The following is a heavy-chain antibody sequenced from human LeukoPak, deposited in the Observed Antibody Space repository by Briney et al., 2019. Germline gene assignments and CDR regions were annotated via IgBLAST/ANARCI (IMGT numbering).Heavy chain of an antibody. Sequence: ASVKVSCKASGYTFTGYYMHWVRQAPGQGLEWMGWINPNSGGTNYAQKFQGRVTMTRDMSISTAYMELSRLRSDDTAVYYCARWRYSSSSTDYWGQGTLVTVSS. V-gene: IGHV1-2*02. J-gene: IGHJ4*02. CDR1: GYTFTGYY. CDR2: INPNSGGT. CDR3: ARWRYSSSSTDY. D-gene: IGHD6-6*01.